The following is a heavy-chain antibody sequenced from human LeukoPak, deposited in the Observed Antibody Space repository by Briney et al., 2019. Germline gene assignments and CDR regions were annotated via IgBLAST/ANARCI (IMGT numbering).Heavy chain of an antibody. D-gene: IGHD1-26*01. V-gene: IGHV3-48*03. CDR3: AKGNWGERLDWYFDL. J-gene: IGHJ2*01. CDR2: ISSSGTTI. CDR1: GFTFSTYE. Sequence: GGSLRLSCAASGFTFSTYEMNWVRQAPGKGLEWVSYISSSGTTIYHADSVKGRFTISRDNSKNTLYLQMNSLRAEDTAVYYCAKGNWGERLDWYFDLWGRGTLVTVSS.